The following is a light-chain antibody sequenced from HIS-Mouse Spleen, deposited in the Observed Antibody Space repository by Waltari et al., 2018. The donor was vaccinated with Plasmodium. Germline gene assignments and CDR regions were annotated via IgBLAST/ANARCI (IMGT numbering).Light chain of an antibody. CDR3: SSYAGSNNLV. Sequence: QSALTQPPPASGSPGPSVTTPCTGTSRDVRGYHYVSWYQQHPGKAPKRMIDEVSKRPSGVPDRFSGSKSGNTASLTVSGLQAEDEADYYCSSYAGSNNLVFGGGTKLTVL. J-gene: IGLJ2*01. CDR1: SRDVRGYHY. CDR2: EVS. V-gene: IGLV2-8*01.